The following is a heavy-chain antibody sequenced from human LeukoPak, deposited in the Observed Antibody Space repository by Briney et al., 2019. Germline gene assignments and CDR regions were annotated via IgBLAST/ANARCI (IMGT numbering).Heavy chain of an antibody. J-gene: IGHJ4*02. CDR3: ASLIPVAGRIDY. CDR2: IYTSGST. V-gene: IGHV4-61*02. Sequence: PSETLSLTCTVSGGSISSGSYYWSWIRQPAGKGLEWIGRIYTSGSTNYNPSLKSRVTISVDTSKNQFSLKLSSVTAADTAVYYCASLIPVAGRIDYWGQGTLVTVSS. D-gene: IGHD6-19*01. CDR1: GGSISSGSYY.